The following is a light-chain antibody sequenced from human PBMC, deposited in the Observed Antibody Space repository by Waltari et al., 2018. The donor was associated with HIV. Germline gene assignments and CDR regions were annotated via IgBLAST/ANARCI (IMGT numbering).Light chain of an antibody. CDR1: SSNIGNDN. CDR3: VGWDASLSAYV. V-gene: IGLV1-47*01. J-gene: IGLJ1*01. CDR2: KNY. Sequence: QSVLTQPPSASGTPGQRVTISCSGSSSNIGNDNVYWYQQLPGTAPKLLIYKNYQRPPGVPARFAVSKSGTSASLAISGLRSEDEVDYYCVGWDASLSAYVFGTGTKVTIL.